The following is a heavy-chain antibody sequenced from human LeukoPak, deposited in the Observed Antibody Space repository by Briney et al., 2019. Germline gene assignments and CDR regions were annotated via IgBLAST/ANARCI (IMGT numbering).Heavy chain of an antibody. CDR2: ISSSGSTI. CDR1: GFTFSRYA. D-gene: IGHD4-17*01. J-gene: IGHJ4*02. CDR3: ARVATVTSPTDY. V-gene: IGHV3-48*03. Sequence: PGGSLRLSCAASGFTFSRYAMSWVRQAPGKGLEWVSYISSSGSTIYYADSVKGRFTISRDNAKNSLYLQMNSLRAEDTAVYYCARVATVTSPTDYWGQGTLVTVSS.